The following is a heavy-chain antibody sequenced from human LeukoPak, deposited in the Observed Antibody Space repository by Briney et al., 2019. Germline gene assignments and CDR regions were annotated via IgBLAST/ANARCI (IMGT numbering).Heavy chain of an antibody. CDR1: GGSISITNYY. Sequence: PSETLSLTCTVSGGSISITNYYWDWIRQPPGKGLEWIGSIYYSGSTWYNASLKSRVTISVDTSKNQFSLKLSSVTAADTAVHYCARHGHHWNVDYWGQGTLVTVSS. V-gene: IGHV4-39*01. D-gene: IGHD1-1*01. J-gene: IGHJ4*02. CDR3: ARHGHHWNVDY. CDR2: IYYSGST.